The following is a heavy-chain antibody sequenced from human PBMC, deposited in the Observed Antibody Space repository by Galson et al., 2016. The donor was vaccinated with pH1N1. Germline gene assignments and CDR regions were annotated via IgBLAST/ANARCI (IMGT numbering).Heavy chain of an antibody. V-gene: IGHV3-7*01. CDR2: IKQDGSEK. CDR1: GFTFSSYW. D-gene: IGHD7-27*01. Sequence: SLRLSCAVSGFTFSSYWMSWVRQAPGKGLEWVANIKQDGSEKHYVDSVKGRFTISRDNAKNSLYLQMNSLRVEDTAVYFCARNWEGGFDYWGQGTLVTVSS. J-gene: IGHJ4*02. CDR3: ARNWEGGFDY.